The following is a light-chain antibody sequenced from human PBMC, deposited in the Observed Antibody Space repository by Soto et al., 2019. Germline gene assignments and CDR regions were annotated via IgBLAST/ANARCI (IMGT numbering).Light chain of an antibody. CDR1: SSDVGGYNY. CDR2: EVS. V-gene: IGLV2-14*01. Sequence: QSVLTQPASVSGSPGQSITISCTGTSSDVGGYNYVSWYQQHPGKAPKLMIYEVSNRPSGVSNRCSGSKSGNTASLTISGLQAEDEADYYCSSYTSSSILVFGGGTKVTV. CDR3: SSYTSSSILV. J-gene: IGLJ3*02.